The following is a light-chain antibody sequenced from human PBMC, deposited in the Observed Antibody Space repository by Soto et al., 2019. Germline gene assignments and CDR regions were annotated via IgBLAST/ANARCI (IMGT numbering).Light chain of an antibody. J-gene: IGKJ1*01. CDR2: GAS. V-gene: IGKV3-15*01. CDR3: QQYNNWPPT. Sequence: IVMTQSPATLSVSPGERATLSCRASQSVSSNLAWYQQKPGQAPRLLIYGASTRATGIPARFSGSGSGTEFTLTISSLQYEDFAVYYCQQYNNWPPTFGQGTKVDIK. CDR1: QSVSSN.